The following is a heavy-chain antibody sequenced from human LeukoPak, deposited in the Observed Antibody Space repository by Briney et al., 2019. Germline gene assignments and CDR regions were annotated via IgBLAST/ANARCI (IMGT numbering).Heavy chain of an antibody. V-gene: IGHV1-18*01. J-gene: IGHJ4*02. CDR1: GYTFTSYG. D-gene: IGHD3-16*01. CDR3: ARESNDYVWGSSPTFDY. CDR2: ISTHNGNT. Sequence: ASVKVSCKASGYTFTSYGINWVRQAPGQGLEWTGWISTHNGNTNYAQKLQGRVTMTTDTSTSTAYMELRSLRSDDTAVYYCARESNDYVWGSSPTFDYWGQGTLVTVSS.